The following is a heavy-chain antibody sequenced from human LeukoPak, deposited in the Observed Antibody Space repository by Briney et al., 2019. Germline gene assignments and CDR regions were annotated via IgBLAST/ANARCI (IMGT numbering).Heavy chain of an antibody. J-gene: IGHJ6*03. Sequence: SETLSLTCTVSGGSISSYYWSWIRQPPGKGLEWIGYIYYSGSTNYNPSLKSRVTISVDTSKNQFSLKLSSVTAADTAVYYCARAAANYDILTGYYYYYYMDVWGKGTTVTISS. D-gene: IGHD3-9*01. CDR1: GGSISSYY. V-gene: IGHV4-59*01. CDR3: ARAAANYDILTGYYYYYYMDV. CDR2: IYYSGST.